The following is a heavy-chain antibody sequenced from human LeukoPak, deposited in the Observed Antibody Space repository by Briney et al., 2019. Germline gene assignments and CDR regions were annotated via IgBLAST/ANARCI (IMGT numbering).Heavy chain of an antibody. D-gene: IGHD1-7*01. CDR3: AREGYNWNFVHYMDV. CDR2: VNTDGSST. CDR1: EISFSSSW. J-gene: IGHJ6*03. Sequence: GGSLTLSCAASEISFSSSWMHWVRQGPGKGLVWVSRVNTDGSSTSYADSVKGRFTISRDNAKNTLYLQMNSLRAEDTAVYYCAREGYNWNFVHYMDVWGKGTTVTVSS. V-gene: IGHV3-74*01.